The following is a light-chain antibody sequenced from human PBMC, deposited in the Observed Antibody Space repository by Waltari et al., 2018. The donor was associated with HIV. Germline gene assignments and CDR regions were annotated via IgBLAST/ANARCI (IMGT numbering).Light chain of an antibody. CDR1: SCSVSTSSY. V-gene: IGLV8-61*01. CDR2: STN. J-gene: IGLJ3*02. CDR3: VLYMGSGIWV. Sequence: QTVVTQEPSFSVSPGGTVTLTCGLSSCSVSTSSYPRWYQQTPGPAPRTLIYSTNTRSSGVPDRFSGSILGNKAALTITGAQADDESDYYCVLYMGSGIWVFGGGTKLTVL.